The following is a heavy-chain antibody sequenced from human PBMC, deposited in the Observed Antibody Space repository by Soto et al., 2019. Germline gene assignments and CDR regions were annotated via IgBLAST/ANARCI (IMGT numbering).Heavy chain of an antibody. V-gene: IGHV3-48*03. D-gene: IGHD2-8*01. CDR1: GFTFSSYE. CDR3: ARDRSAWGTNGWVDP. J-gene: IGHJ5*02. Sequence: EVQLVESGGGLVQPGGSLRLSCAASGFTFSSYEMNWVRQAPGKGLEWVSYISSSGSTIYYADSVKGRCTISRDNAKNSLYLQMNSVRAEDTAVYYCARDRSAWGTNGWVDPWGQGTLVTVSS. CDR2: ISSSGSTI.